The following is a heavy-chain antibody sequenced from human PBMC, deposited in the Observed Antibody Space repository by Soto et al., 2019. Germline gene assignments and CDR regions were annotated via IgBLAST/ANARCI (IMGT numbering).Heavy chain of an antibody. Sequence: EVQLVESGGGLVQPGGSLRLSCAASGFTFSSYEMNWVRQAPGKGLEWVSYISSSGSTIYYADSVKGRFTISRDNAKNALDLQKNSLRAEDTAVYYCARDDEMATFYYFDYWGQGTLVTVSS. D-gene: IGHD5-12*01. CDR3: ARDDEMATFYYFDY. V-gene: IGHV3-48*03. CDR1: GFTFSSYE. J-gene: IGHJ4*02. CDR2: ISSSGSTI.